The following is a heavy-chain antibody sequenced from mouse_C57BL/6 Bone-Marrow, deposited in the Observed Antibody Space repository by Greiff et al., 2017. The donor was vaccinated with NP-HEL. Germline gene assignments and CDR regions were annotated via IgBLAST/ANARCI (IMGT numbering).Heavy chain of an antibody. CDR3: TRTIYDGYPYAMDY. V-gene: IGHV1-15*01. CDR2: IDPETGGT. Sequence: QVQLQQSGAELVRPGASVTLSCKASGYTFTDYEMHWVKQTPVHGLEWIGAIDPETGGTAYNQKFKGKAILTADKSSSTAYIELRSLTSEDSAVYYCTRTIYDGYPYAMDYWGQGTSVTVSS. J-gene: IGHJ4*01. CDR1: GYTFTDYE. D-gene: IGHD2-3*01.